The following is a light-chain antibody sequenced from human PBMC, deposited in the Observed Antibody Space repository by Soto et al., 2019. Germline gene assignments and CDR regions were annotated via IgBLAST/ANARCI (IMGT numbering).Light chain of an antibody. CDR2: GAS. Sequence: EIVLTHSPGTLSLCPWEIATLSCRASQSVGSGYLAWYQQKPGQAPRLLIFGASNRATGIPDRFSGSGSGTDFTLTISRLEPEDFAVYYCQQYRNSPITFGQGTRLEIK. CDR1: QSVGSGY. CDR3: QQYRNSPIT. J-gene: IGKJ5*01. V-gene: IGKV3-20*01.